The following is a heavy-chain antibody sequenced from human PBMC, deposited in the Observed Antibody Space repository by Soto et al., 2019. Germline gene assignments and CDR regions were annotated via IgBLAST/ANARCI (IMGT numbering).Heavy chain of an antibody. J-gene: IGHJ4*02. V-gene: IGHV1-46*01. CDR1: GYIFTDYF. CDR2: VKSSGGGA. D-gene: IGHD3-10*01. CDR3: AREEPYYQSSRDYWLSSFDL. Sequence: QVQLEQSGAEVKKPGASVKISCKTYGYIFTDYFIHWVRQAPGQGLEWMGLVKSSGGGAVYAQDFQGRVTMTRDTSTSTAYMEVSSLRLDDTAVYFCAREEPYYQSSRDYWLSSFDLWGQGTPVTVSS.